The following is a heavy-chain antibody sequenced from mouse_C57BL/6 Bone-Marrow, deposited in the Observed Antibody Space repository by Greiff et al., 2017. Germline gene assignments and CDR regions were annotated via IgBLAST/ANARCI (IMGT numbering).Heavy chain of an antibody. CDR1: GYTFTSYG. CDR3: ARARLRQRGWFAY. D-gene: IGHD2-4*01. J-gene: IGHJ3*01. CDR2: IYPRSGNT. Sequence: VQLQQSGAELARPGASVKLSCKASGYTFTSYGIRWVKQRTGQGLEWIGEIYPRSGNTYYNEKFKGKATLTADKSSSTAYMELRSLTSEDSAVYFCARARLRQRGWFAYWGQGTLVTVSA. V-gene: IGHV1-81*01.